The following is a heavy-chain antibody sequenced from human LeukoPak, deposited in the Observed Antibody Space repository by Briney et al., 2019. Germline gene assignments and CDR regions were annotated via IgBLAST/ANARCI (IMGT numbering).Heavy chain of an antibody. D-gene: IGHD3-22*01. CDR1: GGSISSSSYY. V-gene: IGHV4-39*01. CDR2: IYYSGST. Sequence: KTSETLSLTCTVSGGSISSSSYYWGWIRQPPGKGLEWIGSIYYSGSTYYNPSLKSRVTISVDTSKNQFSLKLSSVTAADTAVYYCASRGGSGYYNWGQGTLVTVSS. CDR3: ASRGGSGYYN. J-gene: IGHJ4*02.